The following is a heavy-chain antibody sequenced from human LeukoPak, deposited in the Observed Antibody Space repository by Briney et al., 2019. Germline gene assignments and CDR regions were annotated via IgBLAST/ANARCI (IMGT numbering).Heavy chain of an antibody. J-gene: IGHJ2*01. CDR3: ARRQVTRSYWYFDL. Sequence: ASVKVSCKASGGTFSSYAISWVRQAPGQGLEWMGWISAYNGNTNYAQKLQGRVTMTTDTSTSTAYMELRSLRSDDTAVYYCARRQVTRSYWYFDLWGRGTLVTVSS. CDR1: GGTFSSYA. D-gene: IGHD2-21*02. CDR2: ISAYNGNT. V-gene: IGHV1-18*01.